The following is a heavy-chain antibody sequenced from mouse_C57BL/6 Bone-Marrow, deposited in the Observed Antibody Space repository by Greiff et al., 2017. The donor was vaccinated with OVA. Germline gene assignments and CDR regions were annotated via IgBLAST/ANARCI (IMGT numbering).Heavy chain of an antibody. CDR2: IYPRSGNT. J-gene: IGHJ4*01. V-gene: IGHV1-81*01. CDR3: ARLLPSYAMDY. Sequence: SGAELARPGASVKLSCKASGYTFTSYGISWVKQRTGQGLEWIGEIYPRSGNTYYNEKFKGKATLTADKSSSTAYMELRSLTSEDSAVYFCARLLPSYAMDYWGQGTSVTVSS. CDR1: GYTFTSYG. D-gene: IGHD2-3*01.